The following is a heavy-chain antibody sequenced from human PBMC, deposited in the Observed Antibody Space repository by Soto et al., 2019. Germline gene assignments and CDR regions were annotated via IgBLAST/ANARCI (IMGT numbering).Heavy chain of an antibody. CDR3: ARGVLY. D-gene: IGHD1-1*01. CDR2: IFYSGTT. CDR1: GGSISSGGYF. Sequence: QVQLQESGPGLVKPSQTLSLTCTVSGGSISSGGYFWSWIRQPPGKGLEWIGNIFYSGTTYYNPSPXRXXTISVDTSKNQFSLKLSSVTAADTAVYFCARGVLYWGQGTLVTVSS. J-gene: IGHJ4*02. V-gene: IGHV4-31*03.